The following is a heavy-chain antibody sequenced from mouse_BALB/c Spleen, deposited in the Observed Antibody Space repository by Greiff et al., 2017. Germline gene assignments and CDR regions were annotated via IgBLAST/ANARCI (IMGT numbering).Heavy chain of an antibody. CDR1: GFTFSSYG. Sequence: EVMLVESGGDLVKPGGSLKLSCAASGFTFSSYGMSWVRQTPDKRLEWVATISSGGSYTYYPDSVKGRFTISRDNAKNTLYLQMSSLKSEDTAMYYCARQSIYYENAMDYWGQGTSVTVSS. CDR3: ARQSIYYENAMDY. CDR2: ISSGGSYT. V-gene: IGHV5-6*01. D-gene: IGHD2-4*01. J-gene: IGHJ4*01.